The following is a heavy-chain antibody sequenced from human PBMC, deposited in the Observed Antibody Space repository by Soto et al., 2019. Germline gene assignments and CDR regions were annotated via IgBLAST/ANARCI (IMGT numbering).Heavy chain of an antibody. Sequence: QVQLVQSGAEVKKPGSSVKVSCKASGGTFSSYAISWVRQAPGQGLEWMGGIIPIFGTANYAQKFQGRVTITADESTSTAYMELSSLRSEDTAVYYCARWAIEYSSSQGEENWFDPWGQGTLFTVSS. V-gene: IGHV1-69*01. J-gene: IGHJ5*02. D-gene: IGHD6-6*01. CDR3: ARWAIEYSSSQGEENWFDP. CDR2: IIPIFGTA. CDR1: GGTFSSYA.